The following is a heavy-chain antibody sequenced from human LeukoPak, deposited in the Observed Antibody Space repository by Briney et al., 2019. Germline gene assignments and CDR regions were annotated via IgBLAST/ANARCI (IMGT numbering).Heavy chain of an antibody. V-gene: IGHV4-30-2*01. D-gene: IGHD2-2*01. Sequence: PSQTLSLTCAVSGGSISSGGYSWRWIRQPPGKGLEWIGYIYHSGSTYYNPSLKSRVTISVDRSKNQFSLKLSSVTAADTAVYYCARGSASRYDYWGQGTLVTVSS. CDR3: ARGSASRYDY. CDR1: GGSISSGGYS. J-gene: IGHJ4*02. CDR2: IYHSGST.